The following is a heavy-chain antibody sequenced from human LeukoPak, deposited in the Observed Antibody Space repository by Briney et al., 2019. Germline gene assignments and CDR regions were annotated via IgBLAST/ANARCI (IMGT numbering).Heavy chain of an antibody. CDR1: SGSISSYY. Sequence: PSETLSLTCTVSSGSISSYYWSWIRQPPGKGLEWIGCIYYTGSTNYNPSLKSRVTISIDTSKNQFSLKLSSVTAADTAVYYCARKLGYCSGGSCYLYDYWGQGTLVTVSS. V-gene: IGHV4-59*01. J-gene: IGHJ4*02. CDR3: ARKLGYCSGGSCYLYDY. CDR2: IYYTGST. D-gene: IGHD2-15*01.